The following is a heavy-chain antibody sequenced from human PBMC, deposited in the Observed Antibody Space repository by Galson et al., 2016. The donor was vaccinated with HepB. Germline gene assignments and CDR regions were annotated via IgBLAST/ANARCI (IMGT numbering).Heavy chain of an antibody. D-gene: IGHD4-11*01. V-gene: IGHV3-11*06. Sequence: SLRLSCAASGFTFSDYYMTWIRQAPGKGLEWVSYISSSSTYTNYADSVKGRFTISRDNAKNSLYPQMNSLRAEDTAVYYCARGPYSEAFDDWGQGTLVTVSS. CDR1: GFTFSDYY. CDR2: ISSSSTYT. J-gene: IGHJ4*02. CDR3: ARGPYSEAFDD.